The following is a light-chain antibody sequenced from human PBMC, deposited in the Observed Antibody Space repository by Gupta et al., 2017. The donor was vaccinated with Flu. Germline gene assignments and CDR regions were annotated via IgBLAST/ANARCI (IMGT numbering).Light chain of an antibody. Sequence: GLTQSPFTLSLSPGERATFSCRASQFVSTLLAWYQQKSGQPPRLLIYDTFKRAPGVPVRFSGSGSGTDFTLTISRLDPEDFATYYCQQRNDWPLTFGGGTKVEI. CDR2: DTF. V-gene: IGKV3-11*01. J-gene: IGKJ4*01. CDR1: QFVSTL. CDR3: QQRNDWPLT.